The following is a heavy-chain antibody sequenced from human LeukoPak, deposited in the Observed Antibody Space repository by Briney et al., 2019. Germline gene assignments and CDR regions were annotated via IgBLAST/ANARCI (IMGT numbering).Heavy chain of an antibody. V-gene: IGHV3-21*01. CDR2: ISSSSSYI. CDR3: ARRKEDFGVVRPIDY. D-gene: IGHD3-3*01. J-gene: IGHJ4*02. Sequence: GGSLRLSCAASGFTFSSYSMNWVRQAPGKGLEWVSSISSSSSYIYYADSVKGRFTISRDNAKSSLYLQMNSLRAEDTAVYYCARRKEDFGVVRPIDYWGQGTLVTVSS. CDR1: GFTFSSYS.